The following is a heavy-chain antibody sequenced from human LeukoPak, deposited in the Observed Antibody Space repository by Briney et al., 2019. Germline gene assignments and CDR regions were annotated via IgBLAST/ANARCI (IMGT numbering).Heavy chain of an antibody. J-gene: IGHJ4*02. CDR3: AKAKVSGSYLKGPFDY. D-gene: IGHD1-26*01. Sequence: PGGSLRLSCAASGFTFSSYAMSWVRQAPGKGLEWVSVISGSGGSTYYADSVKGRFTISRDNSKNTLYLQMNSLRAEDTAVYYCAKAKVSGSYLKGPFDYWGQGTLVTVSS. CDR1: GFTFSSYA. CDR2: ISGSGGST. V-gene: IGHV3-23*01.